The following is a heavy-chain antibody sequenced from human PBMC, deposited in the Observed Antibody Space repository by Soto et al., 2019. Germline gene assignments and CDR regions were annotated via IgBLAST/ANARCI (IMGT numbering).Heavy chain of an antibody. CDR3: SALGV. V-gene: IGHV3-15*07. Sequence: EVQLVESGGGLVEPGGSLRLSCAAAGFNFINAWMHWVRQAPGKGLEWVGRIKSKTDGGTTDYAAPVKGRFIISRDDSKNTLYLQINSLKMEDTAVYYCSALGVWGQGTTVTVSS. CDR1: GFNFINAW. D-gene: IGHD1-26*01. J-gene: IGHJ6*02. CDR2: IKSKTDGGTT.